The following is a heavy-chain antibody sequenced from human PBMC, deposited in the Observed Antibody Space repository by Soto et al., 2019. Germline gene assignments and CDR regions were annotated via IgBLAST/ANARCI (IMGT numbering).Heavy chain of an antibody. V-gene: IGHV4-34*01. CDR3: ARGVGTHFDD. D-gene: IGHD2-21*02. CDR2: INHSGST. Sequence: SETLSLTCAVYGGSFGGYYWSWIGQPPGKGLEWIGEINHSGSTNYNPSLKSRVTISVDTSKNQFSLKLSSVTAADTAVYYCARGVGTHFDDWGQGTLVTVSS. CDR1: GGSFGGYY. J-gene: IGHJ4*02.